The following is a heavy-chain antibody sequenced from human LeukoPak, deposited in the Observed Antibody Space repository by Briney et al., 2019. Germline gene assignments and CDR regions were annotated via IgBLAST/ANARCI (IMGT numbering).Heavy chain of an antibody. V-gene: IGHV3-23*01. Sequence: GGSLRLSCAASGFIFSSYSMSWVRQAPGKGLGWVSVITGSGGNTYYADSVKGRFTISKDNSKNTVYLQMSSLRVDDTAVYYCAKAASSSWPSYYYGMDVWGQGTTVTVS. D-gene: IGHD6-13*01. CDR1: GFIFSSYS. J-gene: IGHJ6*02. CDR2: ITGSGGNT. CDR3: AKAASSSWPSYYYGMDV.